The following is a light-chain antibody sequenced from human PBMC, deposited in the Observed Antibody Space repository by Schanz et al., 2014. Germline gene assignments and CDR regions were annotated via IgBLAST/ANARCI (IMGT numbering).Light chain of an antibody. Sequence: EIVLTQSPGTLSLSPGERAALSCRASQSVTDNYLAWYQQKPGQAPRLLIYGASSRATGIPDRFSGSGSGTDFTLTISRLEPEDFAVYYCQHYSTSPCFGGGTKVDIK. CDR2: GAS. CDR1: QSVTDNY. J-gene: IGKJ4*01. V-gene: IGKV3-20*01. CDR3: QHYSTSPC.